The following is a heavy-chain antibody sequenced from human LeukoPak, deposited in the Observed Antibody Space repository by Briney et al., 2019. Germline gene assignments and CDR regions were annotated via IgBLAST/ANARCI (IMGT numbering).Heavy chain of an antibody. V-gene: IGHV5-51*01. CDR1: GYSFTSFW. D-gene: IGHD2-2*01. CDR2: IYPGDSDT. Sequence: GESLKISCKGSGYSFTSFWIAWVRQMPGKGLEWMGIIYPGDSDTRYSPSFQGQVTISADKSISAAYLQWSSLKASDTAMYYCARPSASASLYYFDYWGQGTLVTVSS. CDR3: ARPSASASLYYFDY. J-gene: IGHJ4*02.